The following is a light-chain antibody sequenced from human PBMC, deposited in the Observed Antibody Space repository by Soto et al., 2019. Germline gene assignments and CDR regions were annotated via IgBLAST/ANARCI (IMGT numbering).Light chain of an antibody. V-gene: IGKV1D-12*01. J-gene: IGKJ4*01. CDR2: AAS. Sequence: DIQMTQSPSSVSASVGDRVTITCRASQGISSWLAWYQHKPGKVPQLLIYAASSLQSGVPSRFSGSGSGTDFTLIISSLQPEDFATYYCQQVNSFPLTFGGGTEVEIK. CDR3: QQVNSFPLT. CDR1: QGISSW.